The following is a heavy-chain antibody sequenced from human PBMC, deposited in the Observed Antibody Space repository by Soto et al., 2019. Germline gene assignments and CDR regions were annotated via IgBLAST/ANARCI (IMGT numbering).Heavy chain of an antibody. Sequence: GGSLRLSCAASGFTFSSYSMNWVRQAPGKGLEWVSYISSSSSTIYYADSVKGRFTISRDNAKNSLYLQMNSLRDEDTAVYYCARDWQPRRTVTTRNFDYWGQGTLVTVSS. V-gene: IGHV3-48*02. CDR2: ISSSSSTI. CDR3: ARDWQPRRTVTTRNFDY. J-gene: IGHJ4*02. CDR1: GFTFSSYS. D-gene: IGHD4-4*01.